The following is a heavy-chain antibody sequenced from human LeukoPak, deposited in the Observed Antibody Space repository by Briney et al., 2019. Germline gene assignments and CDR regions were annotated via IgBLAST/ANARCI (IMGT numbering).Heavy chain of an antibody. J-gene: IGHJ4*02. CDR1: GFTFSSYA. V-gene: IGHV3-64*01. D-gene: IGHD5-18*01. CDR3: ARDGPGIQLWPYFDY. CDR2: ISSNGGST. Sequence: GGSLRLSCAASGFTFSSYAMHWVRQAPGKGLEYVSAISSNGGSTYYANSVKGRFTISRDNSKNTLYLQMGSLRAEDMAVYYCARDGPGIQLWPYFDYWGQGTLVTVS.